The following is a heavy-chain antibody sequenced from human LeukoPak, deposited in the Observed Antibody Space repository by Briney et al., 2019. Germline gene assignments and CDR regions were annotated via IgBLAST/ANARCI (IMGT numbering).Heavy chain of an antibody. CDR3: ARDSRVVVINVWFDP. CDR2: ITGSSSTM. V-gene: IGHV3-48*01. J-gene: IGHJ5*02. Sequence: QPGGSLRLSCAASGFTFSNYNMNWVRQAPGKGLEWVSYITGSSSTMYYADSVKGRFTISRDNAKNSLYLQMNSLRAEDTAVYYCARDSRVVVINVWFDPWGQGTLVTVSS. CDR1: GFTFSNYN. D-gene: IGHD3-22*01.